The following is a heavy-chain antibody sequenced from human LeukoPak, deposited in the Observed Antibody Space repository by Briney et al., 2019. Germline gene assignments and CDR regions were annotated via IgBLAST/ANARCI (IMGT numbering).Heavy chain of an antibody. CDR2: ISYDGSNK. D-gene: IGHD6-19*01. CDR3: ARVIAVAGPFFDY. Sequence: GGSLRLSCAASGFTFSSYAMHWVRQAPGKGLEWVAVISYDGSNKYYADSVKGRFTISRDNSKNTLYLQMNSLRAEDTAVYYCARVIAVAGPFFDYWGQGTLVTVSS. CDR1: GFTFSSYA. V-gene: IGHV3-30*04. J-gene: IGHJ4*02.